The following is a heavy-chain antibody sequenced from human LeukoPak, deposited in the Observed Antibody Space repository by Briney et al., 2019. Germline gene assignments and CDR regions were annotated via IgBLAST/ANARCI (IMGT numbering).Heavy chain of an antibody. Sequence: GGSLRLSCAASGFTFSSYAMSWVRQTPGKGLEWVSAISGSGGSTYYADSVKGRFTISRDNSKNTLYLQMNSLRAEDTAVYYCAKVGESGGVWKYYFDYWGQGTLVTVSS. CDR2: ISGSGGST. V-gene: IGHV3-23*01. J-gene: IGHJ4*02. CDR1: GFTFSSYA. D-gene: IGHD2-15*01. CDR3: AKVGESGGVWKYYFDY.